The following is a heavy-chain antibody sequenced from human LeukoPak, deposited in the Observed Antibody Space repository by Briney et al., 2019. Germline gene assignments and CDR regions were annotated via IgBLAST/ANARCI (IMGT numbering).Heavy chain of an antibody. CDR1: GFSVSGNY. CDR2: IYSGGAT. Sequence: PGGSLRLSCAASGFSVSGNYTSWVRQAPGKGLEWVSAIYSGGATYYTDSVKGRLTMSRHTSKNTLDLQMTSLRVEDTAVYYCARWKMEGKVEDVFDIWGQGTRVTVSS. D-gene: IGHD5-24*01. J-gene: IGHJ3*02. V-gene: IGHV3-53*04. CDR3: ARWKMEGKVEDVFDI.